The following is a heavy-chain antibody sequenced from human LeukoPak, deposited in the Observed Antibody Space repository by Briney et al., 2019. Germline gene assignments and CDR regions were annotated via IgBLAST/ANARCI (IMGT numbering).Heavy chain of an antibody. CDR3: ARVYGDGFGNYFDY. CDR2: IIPIFGTA. V-gene: IGHV1-69*05. CDR1: GGTFSSYA. Sequence: SVKVSCKASGGTFSSYAISWVRQAPGQGLEWMGGIIPIFGTANYAQKFQGRVTITTDESTSTAYMELSSLRSEDTAVYYCARVYGDGFGNYFDYWGQGTLVTVSS. J-gene: IGHJ4*02. D-gene: IGHD4-17*01.